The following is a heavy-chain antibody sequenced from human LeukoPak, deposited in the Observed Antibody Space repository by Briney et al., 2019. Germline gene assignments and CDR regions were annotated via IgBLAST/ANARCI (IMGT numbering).Heavy chain of an antibody. CDR3: ARDYKYAFDN. CDR2: IGIDSGNT. Sequence: PGGSLRLSCAASGFTFSDYSMNWVRQAPGKGLEWISYIGIDSGNTNYADSVKGRFTISGYKAKNSLYLQMNSLRVEDTAVYYCARDYKYAFDNWGQGTLVTVSS. D-gene: IGHD5-24*01. CDR1: GFTFSDYS. J-gene: IGHJ4*02. V-gene: IGHV3-48*01.